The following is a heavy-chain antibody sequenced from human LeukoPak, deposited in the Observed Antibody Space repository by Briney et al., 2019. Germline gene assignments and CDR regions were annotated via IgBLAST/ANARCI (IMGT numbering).Heavy chain of an antibody. D-gene: IGHD3-10*01. CDR3: ARGYLWFGELYLDY. J-gene: IGHJ4*02. CDR1: GGSISSSNW. CDR2: IYHSGST. V-gene: IGHV4-4*03. Sequence: PETLPLTCAVSGGSISSSNWWSWVRQPPGKGLEWIGEIYHSGSTNYNPSLKSRVTISVDKSKNQFSLKLSSVTAADTAVYYCARGYLWFGELYLDYWGQGTLVTVSS.